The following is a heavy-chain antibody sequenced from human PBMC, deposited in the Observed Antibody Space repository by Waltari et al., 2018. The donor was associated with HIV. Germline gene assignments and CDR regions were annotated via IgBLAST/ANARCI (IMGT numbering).Heavy chain of an antibody. V-gene: IGHV3-48*02. Sequence: EVQLVESGGGLVQPGGSLKLSCAASRFSLSHFDMNWVRQAPGRGLEWVSYISRTSNAMYYADSVKGRFAISRDNAKNSLYLLMNSLRHDDSAVYYCAILSSSGYYRDWGQGTRVTVSS. CDR3: AILSSSGYYRD. J-gene: IGHJ4*02. D-gene: IGHD5-12*01. CDR1: RFSLSHFD. CDR2: ISRTSNAM.